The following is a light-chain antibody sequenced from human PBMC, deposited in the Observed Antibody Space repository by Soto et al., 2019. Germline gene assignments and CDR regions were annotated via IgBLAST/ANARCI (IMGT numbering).Light chain of an antibody. V-gene: IGLV1-40*01. J-gene: IGLJ1*01. CDR2: GDN. CDR1: TSNIGAPYD. CDR3: CSYVGSYIYV. Sequence: QSVLTQPPSVSGAPGQRVSISCTGSTSNIGAPYDVHWYQHLPGTAPKLLIYGDNNRPSGVPDRFSGSKSGTSASLAITRLQAEDEADYYCCSYVGSYIYVFGTGTKVTVL.